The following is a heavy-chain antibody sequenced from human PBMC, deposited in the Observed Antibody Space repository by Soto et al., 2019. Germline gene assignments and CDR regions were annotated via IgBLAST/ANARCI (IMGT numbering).Heavy chain of an antibody. V-gene: IGHV4-31*03. Sequence: SETLSLTCTVSGGSISSGDYYWSWIRQHPGKGLEWIGYIYYSGSTYYNPSLKSRVTISVDTSKNQFSLKLSSVTAADTAVYYCARGRFSYYHYVWGSHRYFDYWGQGTLVT. D-gene: IGHD3-16*02. CDR3: ARGRFSYYHYVWGSHRYFDY. J-gene: IGHJ4*02. CDR2: IYYSGST. CDR1: GGSISSGDYY.